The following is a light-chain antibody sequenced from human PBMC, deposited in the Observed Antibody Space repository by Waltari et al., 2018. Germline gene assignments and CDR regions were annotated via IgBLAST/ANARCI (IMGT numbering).Light chain of an antibody. CDR2: HSS. Sequence: EIVLTHTPRPLSLSPGDTVTHSCRASQGVCKCLAWYQQRPGQAPRLLLYHSSIRATGSPYRFSGSGYGTDFSLTISRLEPEDFAVYYCQKYDFLPATFGQGTTVEIK. CDR3: QKYDFLPAT. J-gene: IGKJ1*01. V-gene: IGKV3-20*01. CDR1: QGVCKC.